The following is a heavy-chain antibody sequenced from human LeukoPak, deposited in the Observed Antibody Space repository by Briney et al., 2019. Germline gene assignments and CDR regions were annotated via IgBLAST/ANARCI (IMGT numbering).Heavy chain of an antibody. D-gene: IGHD3-10*01. CDR1: GYTFTSYD. Sequence: ASVKVSCKASGYTFTSYDINWVRQATGQGLEWMGRIIPILGIANYAQKFQGRVTITADKSTSTAYMELSSLRSEDTAVYYCARDRFYGSGSPSWGRGTLVTVSS. CDR2: IIPILGIA. J-gene: IGHJ4*02. CDR3: ARDRFYGSGSPS. V-gene: IGHV1-69*04.